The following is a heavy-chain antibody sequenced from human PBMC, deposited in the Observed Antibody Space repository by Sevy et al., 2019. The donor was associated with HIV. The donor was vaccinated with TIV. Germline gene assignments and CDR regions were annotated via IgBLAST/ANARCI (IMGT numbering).Heavy chain of an antibody. CDR1: GFTFDDYA. CDR2: ISWNRGKI. Sequence: GGSLRLSFAASGFTFDDYAMHWVRQAPGKGLEWVSGISWNRGKIGYADSVKGRFTISIDNAKNSLYLQMNSLRAEDTALYYCTKGDMVRGVVINYFDYWGQGTLVTVSS. J-gene: IGHJ4*02. D-gene: IGHD3-10*01. V-gene: IGHV3-9*01. CDR3: TKGDMVRGVVINYFDY.